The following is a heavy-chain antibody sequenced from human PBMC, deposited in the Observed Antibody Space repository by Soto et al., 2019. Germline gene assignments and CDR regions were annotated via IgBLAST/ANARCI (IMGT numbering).Heavy chain of an antibody. CDR2: IIPIFGTA. CDR3: ARGNPIYDSSGYSSFDY. V-gene: IGHV1-69*13. CDR1: GGTFSSYA. D-gene: IGHD3-22*01. J-gene: IGHJ4*02. Sequence: SVKVSCKASGGTFSSYAISWVRQAPGQGLEWMGGIIPIFGTANYAQKFQGRVTITADESTSTAYMELSSLRSEDTAVYYCARGNPIYDSSGYSSFDYWGQGTLVTVSS.